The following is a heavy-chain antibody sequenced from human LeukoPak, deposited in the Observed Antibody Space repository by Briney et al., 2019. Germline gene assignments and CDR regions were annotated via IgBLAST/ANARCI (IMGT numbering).Heavy chain of an antibody. CDR2: ISTDGYTT. Sequence: GGSLRLSCAASGLAFSAYKMHWVRQAPRKGLVWVSRISTDGYTTDYADFVQGRFTASRDNTKNTWSLEMNSLRAEDTAVYYCARGIRGSGWFPPFDYWGQGTLVTVSS. J-gene: IGHJ4*02. CDR1: GLAFSAYK. D-gene: IGHD6-19*01. CDR3: ARGIRGSGWFPPFDY. V-gene: IGHV3-74*01.